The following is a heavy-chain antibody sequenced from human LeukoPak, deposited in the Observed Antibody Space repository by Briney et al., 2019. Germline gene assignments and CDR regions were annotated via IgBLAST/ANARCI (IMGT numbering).Heavy chain of an antibody. CDR3: ATSRLYSSGPPKGFRH. Sequence: ASVKVSCKVSGYTLTELSMHWVRQAPGKGLEWMGGFDPEDGETIYAQKFQGRVTMTEDTSTDTAYMELSSLRSEDTAVYYCATSRLYSSGPPKGFRHWGQGTLVTVSS. J-gene: IGHJ1*01. D-gene: IGHD6-19*01. CDR2: FDPEDGET. CDR1: GYTLTELS. V-gene: IGHV1-24*01.